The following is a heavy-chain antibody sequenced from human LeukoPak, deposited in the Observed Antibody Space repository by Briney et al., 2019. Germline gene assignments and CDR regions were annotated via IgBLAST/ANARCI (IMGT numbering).Heavy chain of an antibody. CDR3: ARDYYDGSGYYYVFAY. Sequence: ASVKVSCKASDYTFTNYGISWVRQAPGQGLEWMGWISAYNGNTNQAQKPQGRVTMTTDTSTRTAYMELRSLRSDDTAVYYCARDYYDGSGYYYVFAYWGQGTLVTVSS. J-gene: IGHJ4*02. CDR2: ISAYNGNT. V-gene: IGHV1-18*01. D-gene: IGHD3-22*01. CDR1: DYTFTNYG.